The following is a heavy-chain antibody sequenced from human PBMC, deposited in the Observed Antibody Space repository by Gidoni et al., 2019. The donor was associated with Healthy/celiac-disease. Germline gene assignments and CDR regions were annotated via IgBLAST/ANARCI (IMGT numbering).Heavy chain of an antibody. D-gene: IGHD3-22*01. V-gene: IGHV4-31*03. Sequence: QVQLQESGPGLVKPSPTLSLTCTVSGGSISSGGYYWSWIRQHPGKGLEWIGYIYYSGSTYYNPSLKGRVTISVDTSKNQFSLKLSSVTAADTAVYYCAREDSSGYWLDYWGQGTLVTVSS. CDR2: IYYSGST. CDR3: AREDSSGYWLDY. J-gene: IGHJ4*02. CDR1: GGSISSGGYY.